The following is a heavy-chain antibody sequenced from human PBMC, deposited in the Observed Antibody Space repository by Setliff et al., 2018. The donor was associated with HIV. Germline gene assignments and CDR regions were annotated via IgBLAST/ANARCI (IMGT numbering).Heavy chain of an antibody. V-gene: IGHV1-8*02. CDR3: ASGKGVGGVVITDGLDV. Sequence: ASVKVSCKPSGHTFSNSDIHWVRRATGQGLEWMGWMNPNSGVTGYALKFHDSFTMTRETSISTAYLELRTLTSEDTAVYYCASGKGVGGVVITDGLDVWGKGTTVTVSS. J-gene: IGHJ6*04. D-gene: IGHD3-10*01. CDR2: MNPNSGVT. CDR1: GHTFSNSD.